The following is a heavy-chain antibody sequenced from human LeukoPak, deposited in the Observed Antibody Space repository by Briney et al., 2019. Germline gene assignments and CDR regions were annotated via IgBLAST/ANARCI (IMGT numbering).Heavy chain of an antibody. CDR2: ISYDGGSNK. V-gene: IGHV3-30-3*01. Sequence: GRSLRLSCAASGFTFSGCAMHWVRQAPGKGLEWVALISYDGGSNKYYADSVKGRFTISRDNSKNTLCLQMNSLRAEDTAVYYCAREERGHLVGYWGQGTLVTVSS. CDR3: AREERGHLVGY. D-gene: IGHD6-6*01. CDR1: GFTFSGCA. J-gene: IGHJ4*02.